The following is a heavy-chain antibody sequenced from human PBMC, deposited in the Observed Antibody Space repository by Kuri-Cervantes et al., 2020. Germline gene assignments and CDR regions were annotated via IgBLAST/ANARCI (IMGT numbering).Heavy chain of an antibody. J-gene: IGHJ4*02. CDR2: ISGSGGST. V-gene: IGHV3-23*01. Sequence: GESLKISCAASGFTFSSYAMGWVRQAPGKGLEWVSAISGSGGSTYYADSVKGRFTISRDNSKNTLYLQMNSLRAEDTAVYYCTTFKGWGYFDYWGQGALVTVSS. CDR1: GFTFSSYA. CDR3: TTFKGWGYFDY. D-gene: IGHD3-16*01.